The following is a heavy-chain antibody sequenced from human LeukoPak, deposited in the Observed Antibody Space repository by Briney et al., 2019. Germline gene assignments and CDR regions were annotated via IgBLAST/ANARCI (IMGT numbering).Heavy chain of an antibody. CDR1: GFTFSSYA. CDR3: AKDWSSWDKRDLYFQH. CDR2: ISGSGGSI. V-gene: IGHV3-23*01. Sequence: PGGSLRLSCAASGFTFSSYAMSWVRQAPGKGLEWVSDISGSGGSIYYADSVKGRFTISRDNSKNTLYLQMNSLRAEDTAVYYCAKDWSSWDKRDLYFQHWGQGTLVTVSS. D-gene: IGHD6-13*01. J-gene: IGHJ1*01.